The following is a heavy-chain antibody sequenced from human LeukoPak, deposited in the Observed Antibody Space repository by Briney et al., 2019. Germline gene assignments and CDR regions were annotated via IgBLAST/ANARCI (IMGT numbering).Heavy chain of an antibody. D-gene: IGHD2-2*01. J-gene: IGHJ3*02. CDR1: GGSFSGYY. CDR3: AREYQQLADAFDI. Sequence: SETLSLTCAIYGGSFSGYYWSWFRQPPGKGLEWIGEINHSGSTNYNPSLKSRVTISVDTSKNQFSLTLSSVTAADTAVYYCAREYQQLADAFDIWGRGTMVTVSS. V-gene: IGHV4-34*01. CDR2: INHSGST.